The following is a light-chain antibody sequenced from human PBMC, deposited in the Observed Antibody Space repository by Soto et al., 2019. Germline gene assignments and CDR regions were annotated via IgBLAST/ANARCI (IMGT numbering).Light chain of an antibody. V-gene: IGKV3-11*01. CDR2: DTS. Sequence: EIVLTQSPATLSLSPGERATLSCRASQNIGTFLAWYQQKPGQPPRRVIYDTSKRATGIPARFSGSGSGIDVALTISSLEPEDFAVYYCQHRDNWPPGATFGGGTKVEIK. J-gene: IGKJ4*01. CDR1: QNIGTF. CDR3: QHRDNWPPGAT.